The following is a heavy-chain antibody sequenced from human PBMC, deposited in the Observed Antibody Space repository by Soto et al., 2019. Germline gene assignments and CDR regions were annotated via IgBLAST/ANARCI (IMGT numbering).Heavy chain of an antibody. CDR2: IRGSGGST. J-gene: IGHJ3*02. V-gene: IGHV3-23*01. Sequence: EVQLLESGGGLVQPGGSLRLSFAASGFTFCSHAMGWVRQAPGEGVEWVLSIRGSGGSTNYADSVKGRFTISRDNSKNTLYLRMNSLRVEDTAVYYCAKAYSMTIFGVVIETPGDGFDIWGQGTMVTVSS. CDR3: AKAYSMTIFGVVIETPGDGFDI. D-gene: IGHD3-3*01. CDR1: GFTFCSHA.